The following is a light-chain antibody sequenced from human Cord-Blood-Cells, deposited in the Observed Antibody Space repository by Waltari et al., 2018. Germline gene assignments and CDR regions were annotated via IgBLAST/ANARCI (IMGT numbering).Light chain of an antibody. CDR3: SSYTSSSTYV. CDR2: DVS. CDR1: SSEVGGYNY. J-gene: IGLJ1*01. Sequence: QSALTQPASVPGSPGQSITTSCPGTSSEVGGYNYVSWYQQHLGKAPKLMIYDVSNRPSGVSNRFSGSKSGNTASLTISGLQAEDEADYYCSSYTSSSTYVFGTGTKVTVL. V-gene: IGLV2-14*01.